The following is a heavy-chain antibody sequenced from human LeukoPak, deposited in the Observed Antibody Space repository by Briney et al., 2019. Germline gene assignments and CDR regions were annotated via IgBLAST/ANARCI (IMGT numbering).Heavy chain of an antibody. CDR3: ARGAQWPY. Sequence: GGSLGLSCGASGFTVSSYGMNWVRQAPGKGLEWVSYISSSSNIMNYADSVKGRFTTSRDNGKNSLYLQMNSLRVEDTAVYYCARGAQWPYWGQGTLVTVSS. CDR2: ISSSSNIM. J-gene: IGHJ4*02. D-gene: IGHD6-19*01. V-gene: IGHV3-48*01. CDR1: GFTVSSYG.